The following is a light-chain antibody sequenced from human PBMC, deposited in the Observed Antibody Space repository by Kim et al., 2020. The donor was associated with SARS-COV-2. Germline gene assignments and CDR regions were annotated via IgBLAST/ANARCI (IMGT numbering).Light chain of an antibody. J-gene: IGLJ3*02. CDR3: ASYARSDTWV. Sequence: GQSVTISCTGTSSDIGSYNRVSWYQQHPGTAPRLIINEVTNRPSGVPDRFSGSKSGNTASLTISGLQAEDEADYYCASYARSDTWVFGGGTKLTVL. V-gene: IGLV2-18*02. CDR2: EVT. CDR1: SSDIGSYNR.